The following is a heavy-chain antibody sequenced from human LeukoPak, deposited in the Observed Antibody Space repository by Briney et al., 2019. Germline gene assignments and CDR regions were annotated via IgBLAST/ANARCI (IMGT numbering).Heavy chain of an antibody. CDR3: ARVPANYYDSSGYYYFDY. V-gene: IGHV3-48*03. Sequence: GGSLGLSCAASGFTFSSYEMNWVRQAPGKGLEWVSYISSSGSTIYYADSVKGRFTISRDNAKNSLYLQMNSLRAEDTAVYYCARVPANYYDSSGYYYFDYWGQGTLVTVSS. J-gene: IGHJ4*02. D-gene: IGHD3-22*01. CDR1: GFTFSSYE. CDR2: ISSSGSTI.